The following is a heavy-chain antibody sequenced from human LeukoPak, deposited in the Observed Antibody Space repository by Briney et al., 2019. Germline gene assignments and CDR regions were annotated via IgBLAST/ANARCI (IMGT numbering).Heavy chain of an antibody. Sequence: NSSETLSLTCAVYGGSFSGYYWSWIRQPPGKGLEWIGEIYQSGSTKGLEWIGEIYRSGTTNYNPSLKSRVTISVDTSKNQFSLKLSSVTAADTAVYYCARHNRDGYSSGWYQGIAFDIWGQGTMVTVSS. J-gene: IGHJ3*02. CDR1: GGSFSGYY. V-gene: IGHV4-34*01. CDR3: ARHNRDGYSSGWYQGIAFDI. D-gene: IGHD6-19*01. CDR2: IYRSGTT.